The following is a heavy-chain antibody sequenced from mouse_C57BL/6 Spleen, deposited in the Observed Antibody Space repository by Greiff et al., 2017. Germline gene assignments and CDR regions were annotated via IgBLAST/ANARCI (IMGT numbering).Heavy chain of an antibody. J-gene: IGHJ2*01. V-gene: IGHV3-6*01. CDR2: ISYDGSN. Sequence: ESGPGLVKPSQSLSLTCSVTGYSITSGYYWNWIRRFPGNKLEWMGYISYDGSNNYNPSLKNRISITRDTSKNQFFLKLNSVTTEVTATYYCATRFDYWGQGTTLTVSS. CDR3: ATRFDY. CDR1: GYSITSGYY.